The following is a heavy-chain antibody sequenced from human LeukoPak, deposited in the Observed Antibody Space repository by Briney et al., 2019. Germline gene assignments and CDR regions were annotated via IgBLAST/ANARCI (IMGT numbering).Heavy chain of an antibody. J-gene: IGHJ6*02. D-gene: IGHD3-10*01. CDR1: GFTFSSYG. CDR2: ISTDGSKT. V-gene: IGHV3-30*03. CDR3: ATDASGITHHAMDV. Sequence: GRSLRLSCAASGFTFSSYGMLWVRQAPGKGLEWVALISTDGSKTYYADSLKGRFTISRDNSKNALNLQMNSLRTEDTAVYYCATDASGITHHAMDVWGQGTTVTVSS.